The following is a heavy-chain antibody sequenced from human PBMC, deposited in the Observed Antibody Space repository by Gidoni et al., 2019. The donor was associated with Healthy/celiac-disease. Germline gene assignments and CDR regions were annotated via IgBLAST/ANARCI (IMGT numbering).Heavy chain of an antibody. Sequence: EVQLVESGGVVVQPGGSLRLSCAASGFTFDDYAMHWFRQAPGKGLEWVSLISWDGGSTYYADSVKGRFTISRDNSKNSLYLQMNSLRAEDTALYYCATGAGGYSYGKSQKDYYYYGMDVWGQGTTVTVSS. D-gene: IGHD5-18*01. CDR1: GFTFDDYA. J-gene: IGHJ6*02. V-gene: IGHV3-43D*03. CDR2: ISWDGGST. CDR3: ATGAGGYSYGKSQKDYYYYGMDV.